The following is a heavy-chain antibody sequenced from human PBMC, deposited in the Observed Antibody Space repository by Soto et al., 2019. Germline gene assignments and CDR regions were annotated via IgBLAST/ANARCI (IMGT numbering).Heavy chain of an antibody. CDR3: AKDFSRCPSVLRAFDL. J-gene: IGHJ3*01. CDR2: ISHDGSKK. V-gene: IGHV3-30*18. CDR1: GFTFSSYV. D-gene: IGHD3-3*01. Sequence: QEQLVESGGGVVQPGTSLRLSCAASGFTFSSYVIHWVRRAPGKGLEWVAVISHDGSKKYSADSVTGRFTISRDNSKNTLYLQMNSLRAKDTAVYFCAKDFSRCPSVLRAFDLWGQGTVVTVSS.